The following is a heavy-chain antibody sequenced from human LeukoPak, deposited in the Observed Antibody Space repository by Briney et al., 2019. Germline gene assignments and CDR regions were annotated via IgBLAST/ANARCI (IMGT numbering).Heavy chain of an antibody. CDR2: INWNGGST. CDR1: GFTFGDYA. J-gene: IGHJ4*02. CDR3: ARAPRRSGYFDY. D-gene: IGHD2-8*02. Sequence: GGSLRLSCTASGFTFGDYAMSWVRQAPGKGLEWVSGINWNGGSTGYADSVKGRFTISRDNAKNSLYLQMNSLRAEDTALYYCARAPRRSGYFDYWGQGTLVTVSS. V-gene: IGHV3-20*04.